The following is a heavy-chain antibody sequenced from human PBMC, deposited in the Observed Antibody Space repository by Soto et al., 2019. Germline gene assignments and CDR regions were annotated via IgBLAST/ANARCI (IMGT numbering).Heavy chain of an antibody. J-gene: IGHJ4*02. CDR2: FDPEDGET. V-gene: IGHV1-24*01. Sequence: GASVKVSCKVSGYTLTELSMHWVRQAPGKGLEWMGGFDPEDGETIYAQKFQGRVTMTEDTSTDTAYMELSSLRSEDTAVYYCATGQTYDFWSGLDYWGPGTLVTVSS. D-gene: IGHD3-3*01. CDR3: ATGQTYDFWSGLDY. CDR1: GYTLTELS.